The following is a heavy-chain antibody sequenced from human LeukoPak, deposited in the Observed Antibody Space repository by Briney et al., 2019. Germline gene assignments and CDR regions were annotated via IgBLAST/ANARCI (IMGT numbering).Heavy chain of an antibody. Sequence: GGSLRLSCAASGFTFSSYWMHWVRQVPGKGLVWVARINGDGSNIAYADSVRGRFTISRDNAKNTLYLEMSSLRAEDTAVYYCVRSAFHAGSGNYYDYWGQGTLVTVSS. CDR2: INGDGSNI. V-gene: IGHV3-74*01. J-gene: IGHJ4*02. D-gene: IGHD3-22*01. CDR1: GFTFSSYW. CDR3: VRSAFHAGSGNYYDY.